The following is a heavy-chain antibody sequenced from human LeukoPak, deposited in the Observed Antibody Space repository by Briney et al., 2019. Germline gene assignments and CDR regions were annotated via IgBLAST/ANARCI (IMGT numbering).Heavy chain of an antibody. V-gene: IGHV4-59*01. Sequence: SETLSLTCTVSGGSISGNYWSWIRQPPGKGLKWIGYIYYTGSTNYNPSLKSRVTISVDTSKNQFSLKLSSATAADTAVYYCARLGGCSSISCYVHWFDPWGQGTLVTVSS. CDR2: IYYTGST. CDR1: GGSISGNY. CDR3: ARLGGCSSISCYVHWFDP. J-gene: IGHJ5*02. D-gene: IGHD2-2*01.